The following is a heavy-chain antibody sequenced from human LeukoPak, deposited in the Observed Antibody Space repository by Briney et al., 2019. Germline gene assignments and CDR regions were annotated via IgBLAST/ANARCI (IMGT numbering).Heavy chain of an antibody. D-gene: IGHD6-13*01. V-gene: IGHV3-7*05. CDR2: IKQDGSEK. CDR3: SLEGSSWYRSFQH. Sequence: PGGSLRLSCAACGFTFSSYWIGWVRQAPGKGLEWVANIKQDGSEKYYVDSVKGRFTISRDNAKNSLYLQMNSLRAEDTAVYYSSLEGSSWYRSFQHWGQGTLVTVSS. J-gene: IGHJ1*01. CDR1: GFTFSSYW.